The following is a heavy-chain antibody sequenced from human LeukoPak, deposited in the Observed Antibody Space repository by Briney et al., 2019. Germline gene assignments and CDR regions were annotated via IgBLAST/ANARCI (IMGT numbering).Heavy chain of an antibody. D-gene: IGHD3-16*02. Sequence: GGSLRLSCAASGFTFSSYSMNWVRQAPGKGLEWVSYISSSSSTIYYADSVKGRFTISRDNAKNSLYLQMNSLRAEDTAVYYCARDKVAFGGVIVIPYFDYWGQGTLVAVSS. CDR3: ARDKVAFGGVIVIPYFDY. CDR2: ISSSSSTI. V-gene: IGHV3-48*01. CDR1: GFTFSSYS. J-gene: IGHJ4*02.